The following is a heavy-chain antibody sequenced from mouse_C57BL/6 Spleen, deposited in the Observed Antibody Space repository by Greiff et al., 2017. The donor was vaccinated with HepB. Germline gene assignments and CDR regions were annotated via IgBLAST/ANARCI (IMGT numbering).Heavy chain of an antibody. CDR1: GYTFTSYW. V-gene: IGHV1-50*01. Sequence: QVQLQQPGAELVKPGASVKLSCKASGYTFTSYWMQWVKQRPGQGLEWIGEIDPSDSYTNYNQKFKGKATLTVDTSSSTAYMQLSSLTSEDSAVYYCARGGGNYWYFDVWGTGTTVTVSS. D-gene: IGHD1-1*02. CDR2: IDPSDSYT. J-gene: IGHJ1*03. CDR3: ARGGGNYWYFDV.